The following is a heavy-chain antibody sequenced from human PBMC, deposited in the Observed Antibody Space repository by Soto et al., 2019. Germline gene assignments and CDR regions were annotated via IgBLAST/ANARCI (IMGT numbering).Heavy chain of an antibody. CDR1: GGLFSSYP. CDR2: IIPVFQTA. D-gene: IGHD3-22*01. CDR3: ARGGSGYTWFNEF. J-gene: IGHJ4*02. Sequence: QEQLVQSGAEVKKPGSSVKVSCKASGGLFSSYPISWVRQVPGQGLEWMGGIIPVFQTAYYTQRFQGRVTITANESTNTAYMELSSMRSDDTAIYYCARGGSGYTWFNEFWGQRTLVTVSS. V-gene: IGHV1-69*01.